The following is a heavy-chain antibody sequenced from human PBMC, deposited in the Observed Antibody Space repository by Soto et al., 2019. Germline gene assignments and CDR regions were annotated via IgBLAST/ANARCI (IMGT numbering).Heavy chain of an antibody. CDR3: SRAGRLTTPYYTDY. CDR1: GFTFSDYY. V-gene: IGHV3-72*01. J-gene: IGHJ4*02. CDR2: VRNKVNSYTT. D-gene: IGHD2-21*01. Sequence: EVQLVESGGGLVQPEGSLRLSCAASGFTFSDYYMDWVRQAPGKGLEWVGRVRNKVNSYTTEYAASVKGRFTVSRDDSRNSLYLQMNSLKTGDTAMYYCSRAGRLTTPYYTDYWGLGTLVTVSS.